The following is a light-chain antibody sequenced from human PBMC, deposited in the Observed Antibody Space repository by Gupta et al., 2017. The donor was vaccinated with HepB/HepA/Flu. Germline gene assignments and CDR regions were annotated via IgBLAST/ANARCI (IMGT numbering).Light chain of an antibody. V-gene: IGKV3-15*01. J-gene: IGKJ3*01. CDR2: DAS. CDR1: QSVTTN. Sequence: EIVMTQSPANLSVSPGERATLSCRASQSVTTNLAWYQQKPGQAPRLLIYDASTRATGITARFSGSGSETEFTLTISGRQSEEFAVYYCQHENKWPFTFGHGTKVDIK. CDR3: QHENKWPFT.